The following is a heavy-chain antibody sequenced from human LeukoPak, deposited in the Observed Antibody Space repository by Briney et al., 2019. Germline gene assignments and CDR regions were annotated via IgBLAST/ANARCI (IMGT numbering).Heavy chain of an antibody. CDR1: GFTFSSYA. J-gene: IGHJ4*02. CDR2: ISYDGSNK. D-gene: IGHD4-17*01. V-gene: IGHV3-30-3*01. CDR3: ARDFRMTTVTYFDY. Sequence: GGSLRLSCAASGFTFSSYAMHWVRQAPGKGLEWVAVISYDGSNKYYADSVKGRSTISRDNAKNSLYLQMNSLRAEDTAVYYCARDFRMTTVTYFDYWGQGTLVTVSS.